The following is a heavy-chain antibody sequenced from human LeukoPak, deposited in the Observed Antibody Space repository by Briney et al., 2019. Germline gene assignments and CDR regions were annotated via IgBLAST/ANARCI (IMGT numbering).Heavy chain of an antibody. CDR1: RGSISSYY. CDR2: ISYSGST. CDR3: AGLYSSALYSLVG. J-gene: IGHJ4*02. V-gene: IGHV4-59*08. Sequence: SETLSLTCTVSRGSISSYYSSWIRQPPGKGLEWIGHISYSGSTNYNPSLNSRVTLSVDTSQNQFSLKLSSVTAADPAVYYCAGLYSSALYSLVGWGQGTLVTVSS. D-gene: IGHD6-19*01.